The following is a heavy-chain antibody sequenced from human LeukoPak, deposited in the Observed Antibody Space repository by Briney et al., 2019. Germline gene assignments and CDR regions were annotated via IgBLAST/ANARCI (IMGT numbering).Heavy chain of an antibody. V-gene: IGHV1-2*02. D-gene: IGHD3-3*01. J-gene: IGHJ4*02. CDR3: ARDPHVLRFLEWLAPFDY. CDR1: GYTFTGYY. Sequence: GASVKVSCKASGYTFTGYYMHWVRQAPGQGLEWMGWINPNSGGTNYAQKFQGRVTMTRDTSISTAYMELRSLRSDDTAVYYCARDPHVLRFLEWLAPFDYWGQGTLVTVSS. CDR2: INPNSGGT.